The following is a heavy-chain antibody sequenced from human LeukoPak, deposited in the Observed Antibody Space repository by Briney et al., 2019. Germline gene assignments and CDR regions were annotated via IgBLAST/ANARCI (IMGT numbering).Heavy chain of an antibody. J-gene: IGHJ4*02. D-gene: IGHD6-19*01. CDR1: GFTFSSYS. CDR2: ISSSSSYI. V-gene: IGHV3-21*01. Sequence: GGSLRLSCAASGFTFSSYSMNWVRQAPGKGLEWVSSISSSSSYIYYEDSVKGRFTISRDNAKNSLYLQMNSLRAEDTAVYYCARDFGARGWLDYWGQGTLVTVSS. CDR3: ARDFGARGWLDY.